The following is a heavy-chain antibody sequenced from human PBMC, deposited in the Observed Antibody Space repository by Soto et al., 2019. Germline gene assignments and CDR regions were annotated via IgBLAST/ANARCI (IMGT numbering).Heavy chain of an antibody. J-gene: IGHJ3*02. V-gene: IGHV3-23*01. D-gene: IGHD2-15*01. CDR1: GFTFSSYA. Sequence: GGSLRLSCAASGFTFSSYAMSWVRQAPGQGLEWVSANSGSGGSTYYADSVKGRFTISRDNSNNTLYLQMNSLRAEDTAVYYCAKLTYALLRCFDAFDIGGQGTMVTVSS. CDR3: AKLTYALLRCFDAFDI. CDR2: NSGSGGST.